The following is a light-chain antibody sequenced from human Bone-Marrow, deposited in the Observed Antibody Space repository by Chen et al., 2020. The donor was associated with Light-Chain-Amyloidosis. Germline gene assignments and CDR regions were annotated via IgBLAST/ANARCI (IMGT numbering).Light chain of an antibody. CDR2: DND. CDR3: GTWDNRLSAVI. CDR1: SSNIGKNF. J-gene: IGLJ6*01. V-gene: IGLV1-51*01. Sequence: QSVLPQPPSVSAAPGQQVTIPCSGSSSNIGKNFVTWYRQVPGAAPKVVIFDNDKRPSGIPDRFSGSKSAASATLGITGLQTGDEADYYCGTWDNRLSAVIFGGGTRVTVL.